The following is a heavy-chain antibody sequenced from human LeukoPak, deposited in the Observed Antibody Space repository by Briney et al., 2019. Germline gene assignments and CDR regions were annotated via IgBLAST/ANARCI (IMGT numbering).Heavy chain of an antibody. J-gene: IGHJ4*02. D-gene: IGHD2-8*01. V-gene: IGHV4-39*01. CDR3: AIRPRAIVLMVYAPFDY. Sequence: SETLSLTCAVSGGSIRNSSFYWGWIRQPPGKGLEWIASIYNSGTTYYNPSLKSRITIFVDTSKNQVSLKLRSVTAADTAVYYCAIRPRAIVLMVYAPFDYWGQGTLVTVSS. CDR2: IYNSGTT. CDR1: GGSIRNSSFY.